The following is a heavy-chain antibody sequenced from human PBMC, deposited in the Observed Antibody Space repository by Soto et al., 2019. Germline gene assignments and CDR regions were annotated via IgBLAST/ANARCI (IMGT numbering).Heavy chain of an antibody. J-gene: IGHJ4*02. V-gene: IGHV3-23*01. Sequence: EVQLLESGGGLVQPGGSLRLSCAASGFTFSSYAMSWVRQAPGKGLVWVSAISGSGGSTYYADSVKGRFTISRDNSKNTLYLQMNSLRAEDTAVYYCAKDPREWELTCYFDYWGQGTLVTVSS. CDR1: GFTFSSYA. CDR2: ISGSGGST. D-gene: IGHD1-26*01. CDR3: AKDPREWELTCYFDY.